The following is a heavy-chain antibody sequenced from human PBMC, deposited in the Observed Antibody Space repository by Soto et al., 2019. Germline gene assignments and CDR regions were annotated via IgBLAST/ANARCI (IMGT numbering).Heavy chain of an antibody. Sequence: GGSLRLSCTASGFTFSSYAMSCVRQAPGKVRGLFSAISGSGGSTYSADSVKGRLTISRDNSKNTLYLQMNSLRAEDTAVYYCGKDQGGGYQPHDYWAQGTLVHVSS. CDR2: ISGSGGST. V-gene: IGHV3-23*01. CDR1: GFTFSSYA. J-gene: IGHJ4*02. D-gene: IGHD2-2*01. CDR3: GKDQGGGYQPHDY.